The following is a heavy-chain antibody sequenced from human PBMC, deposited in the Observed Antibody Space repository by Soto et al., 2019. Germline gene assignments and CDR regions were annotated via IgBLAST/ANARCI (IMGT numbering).Heavy chain of an antibody. CDR3: AKDPGIDYWHSSGYEYGLDV. CDR1: GFSFSTYP. D-gene: IGHD3-22*01. Sequence: HPGGSLRLSCATSGFSFSTYPMSWVRQAPGKGLEWVTAISGNGRGTSYADSVKGRFTILRDNSKDTLYLQMNSLRAEDTAVYYCAKDPGIDYWHSSGYEYGLDVWGQGTTVTVSS. CDR2: ISGNGRGT. V-gene: IGHV3-23*01. J-gene: IGHJ6*02.